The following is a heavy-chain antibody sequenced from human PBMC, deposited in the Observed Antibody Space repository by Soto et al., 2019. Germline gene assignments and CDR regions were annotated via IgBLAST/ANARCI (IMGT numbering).Heavy chain of an antibody. CDR3: ARRNKALGYCSGGSCLEGRGFAYYMDV. V-gene: IGHV4-59*01. CDR2: IYYSGST. J-gene: IGHJ6*03. Sequence: NPSETLSLTCTVSGGSISSYYWSWIRQPPGKGLEWIGYIYYSGSTNYNPSLKSRVTISVDTSKNQFSLKLSSVTAADTAVYYCARRNKALGYCSGGSCLEGRGFAYYMDVWGKGTTVTVSS. CDR1: GGSISSYY. D-gene: IGHD2-15*01.